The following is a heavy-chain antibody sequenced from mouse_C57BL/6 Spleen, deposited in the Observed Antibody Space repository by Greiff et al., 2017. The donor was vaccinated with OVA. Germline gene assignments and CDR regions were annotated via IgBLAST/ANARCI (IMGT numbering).Heavy chain of an antibody. J-gene: IGHJ3*01. V-gene: IGHV1-69*01. CDR2: IDPSDSYT. CDR1: GYTFTSYW. Sequence: QVQLKQPGAELVMPGASVKLSCKASGYTFTSYWMHWVKQRPGQGLEWIGEIDPSDSYTNYNQKFKGKSTLTVDKSSSTAYMQLSSLTSEDSAVYYCARALSTMVTTSVAYWGQGTLVTVSA. D-gene: IGHD2-2*01. CDR3: ARALSTMVTTSVAY.